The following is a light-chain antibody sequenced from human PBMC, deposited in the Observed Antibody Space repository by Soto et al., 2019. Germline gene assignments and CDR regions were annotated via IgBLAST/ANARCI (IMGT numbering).Light chain of an antibody. V-gene: IGLV1-51*01. CDR2: DNY. J-gene: IGLJ2*01. CDR1: SSTIGNNY. Sequence: QSVLTQPPSVSAAPGQTVTISCFGSSSTIGNNYVYWYQQVPGTAPKLLIYDNYKRPSGIPDRFSGSKSGTSATLGITGPQTGDEADYYCGTWDSSLSAVVFGGGTKLTVL. CDR3: GTWDSSLSAVV.